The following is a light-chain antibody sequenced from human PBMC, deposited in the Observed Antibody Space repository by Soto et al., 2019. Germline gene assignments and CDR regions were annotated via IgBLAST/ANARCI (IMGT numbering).Light chain of an antibody. V-gene: IGLV1-51*01. CDR3: GTWDNSLRTGV. J-gene: IGLJ1*01. CDR2: DNN. CDR1: TSNIGDNY. Sequence: VLTQPPSVSAAPGQKVTISCSGTTSNIGDNYVSWYQQLPGTAPKLLVYDNNKRPSGIPDRFSGSKSGTSATLGITGLQIGDEADYYCGTWDNSLRTGVFGTGTKVTVL.